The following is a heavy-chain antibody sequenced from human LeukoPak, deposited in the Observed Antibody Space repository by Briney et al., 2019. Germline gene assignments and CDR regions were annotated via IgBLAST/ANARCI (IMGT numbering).Heavy chain of an antibody. Sequence: ASVKVSCKASGYTFTSYYMHWVRQAPGQGLEWMGWINPNSGGTNYAQKLQGRVTMTRDTSISTAYMELSRLRSDDTAVCYCARTAWLRTGEGYFDYWGQGTLVTVSS. J-gene: IGHJ4*02. D-gene: IGHD5-12*01. CDR2: INPNSGGT. CDR3: ARTAWLRTGEGYFDY. V-gene: IGHV1-2*02. CDR1: GYTFTSYY.